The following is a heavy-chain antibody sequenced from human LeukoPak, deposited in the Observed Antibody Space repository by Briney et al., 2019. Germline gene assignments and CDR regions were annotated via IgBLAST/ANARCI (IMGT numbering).Heavy chain of an antibody. V-gene: IGHV4-59*01. CDR1: GGSISSYY. CDR3: ARRGSYYDILTGYSYYFDY. J-gene: IGHJ4*02. D-gene: IGHD3-9*01. Sequence: SETLSLTCTVSGGSISSYYWSWIRQPPGKGLEWIGYIYYGGSTNYNPSLKSRVTISVDTSKNQFSLKLSSVTAADTAVYYCARRGSYYDILTGYSYYFDYWGQGTLVTVSS. CDR2: IYYGGST.